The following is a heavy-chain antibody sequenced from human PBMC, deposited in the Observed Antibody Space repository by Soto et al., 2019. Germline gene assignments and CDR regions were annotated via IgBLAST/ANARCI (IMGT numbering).Heavy chain of an antibody. J-gene: IGHJ6*02. CDR1: GFTFSSYG. Sequence: GGSLRLSCAASGFTFSSYGLHWVRQAPGKGLEWVAVISYDGSNKYYADSVKGRFTISRDNSKNTLYLQMNSLRAEDTAVYYCAKGAYYYYCGMDAWGQWTTVT. CDR2: ISYDGSNK. CDR3: AKGAYYYYCGMDA. D-gene: IGHD3-16*01. V-gene: IGHV3-30*18.